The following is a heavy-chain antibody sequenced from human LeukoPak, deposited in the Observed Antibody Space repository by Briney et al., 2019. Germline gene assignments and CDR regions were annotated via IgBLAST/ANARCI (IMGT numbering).Heavy chain of an antibody. D-gene: IGHD6-13*01. V-gene: IGHV4-59*01. J-gene: IGHJ6*03. Sequence: ETLSLTCTVSGGSISSYYWSWIRQPPGKGLEWIGYIYYSGSTNYNPSLKSRVTISVDTSKNQFSLKLSSVTAADTAVYYCARTTEAHSWRTRYYDYYMDVWGKGTTVTVSS. CDR2: IYYSGST. CDR1: GGSISSYY. CDR3: ARTTEAHSWRTRYYDYYMDV.